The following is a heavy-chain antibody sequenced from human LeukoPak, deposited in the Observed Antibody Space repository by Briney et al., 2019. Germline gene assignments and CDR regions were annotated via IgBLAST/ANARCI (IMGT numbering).Heavy chain of an antibody. D-gene: IGHD4-17*01. CDR2: ISYDGSNK. CDR3: AKATTVTTDQDAFDI. J-gene: IGHJ3*02. CDR1: GFTFSSYG. V-gene: IGHV3-30*18. Sequence: PGGSLRLSCAASGFTFSSYGMHWVRQAPGKGLEWVAVISYDGSNKYYADSVKGRFTISRGNSKNTLYLQMNSLRAEDTALYYCAKATTVTTDQDAFDIWGQGTMVTVSS.